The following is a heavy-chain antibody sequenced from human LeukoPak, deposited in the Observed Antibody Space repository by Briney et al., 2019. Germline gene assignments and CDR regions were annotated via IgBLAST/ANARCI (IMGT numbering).Heavy chain of an antibody. CDR2: ISSSSSMI. J-gene: IGHJ4*02. D-gene: IGHD4-17*01. V-gene: IGHV3-48*02. CDR1: GFTFSSYS. CDR3: ARDYGDLPARVPYFDY. Sequence: PGESLKISCAASGFTFSSYSMNWVRQAPGKGLEWVSYISSSSSMIYYADSVKGRFTISRDNAKNSLYLQMKSLRDEDTAIYYCARDYGDLPARVPYFDYWGQGTLVTVSS.